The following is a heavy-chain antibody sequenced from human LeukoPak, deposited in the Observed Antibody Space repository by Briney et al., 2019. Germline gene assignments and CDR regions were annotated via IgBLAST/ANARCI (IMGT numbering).Heavy chain of an antibody. V-gene: IGHV4-59*01. CDR1: GGSISSYY. J-gene: IGHJ4*02. Sequence: SEPLSLTCTASGGSISSYYWSWIRQPPGKGLEWIGYIYYSGSTNYNPSLKSRVTISVDTSKNQFSLKLSSVTAADTAVYYCARIREDSYGGFDYWGQGTLVTVSS. CDR2: IYYSGST. CDR3: ARIREDSYGGFDY. D-gene: IGHD5-18*01.